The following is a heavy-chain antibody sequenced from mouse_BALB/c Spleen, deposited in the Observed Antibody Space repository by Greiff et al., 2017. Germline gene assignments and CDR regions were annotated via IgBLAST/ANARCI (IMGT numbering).Heavy chain of an antibody. V-gene: IGHV1S137*01. Sequence: QVQLQQSGAELVRPGVSVKISCKGSGYTFTDYAMHWVKQSHAKSLEWIGVISTYYGDASYNQKFKGKATMTVDKSSSTAYMELARLTSEDSAIYYCARDDDYDGQFAYWGQGTLVTVSA. CDR3: ARDDDYDGQFAY. D-gene: IGHD2-4*01. J-gene: IGHJ3*01. CDR2: ISTYYGDA. CDR1: GYTFTDYA.